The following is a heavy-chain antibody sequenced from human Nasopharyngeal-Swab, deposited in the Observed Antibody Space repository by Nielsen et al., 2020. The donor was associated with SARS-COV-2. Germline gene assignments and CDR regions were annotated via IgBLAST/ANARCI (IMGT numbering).Heavy chain of an antibody. D-gene: IGHD6-19*01. J-gene: IGHJ4*02. Sequence: GESLKISCVASGFTFNTYAMSWLRQAPGKGPEWVAGISSSGDKTYYTDSVRGRFTISRDNSKNTVHLQMNSLRAEDTATYYCANNRLGVAATFDNWGQGTLVTVSS. CDR2: ISSSGDKT. CDR1: GFTFNTYA. V-gene: IGHV3-23*01. CDR3: ANNRLGVAATFDN.